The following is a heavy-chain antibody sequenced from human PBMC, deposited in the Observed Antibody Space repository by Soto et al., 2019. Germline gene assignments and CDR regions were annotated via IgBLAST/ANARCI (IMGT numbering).Heavy chain of an antibody. D-gene: IGHD3-10*01. CDR3: ARDRVPDYYHYYGLDV. J-gene: IGHJ6*02. CDR2: ISYDGSKK. Sequence: GGSLRLSCAASGFTFNSYAMHWVRQAPGKGLAWVAVISYDGSKKYYADSVKGLFTISRDNSKNTLYLQINSLRPEATAVFYCARDRVPDYYHYYGLDVWGQGTRVTVS. CDR1: GFTFNSYA. V-gene: IGHV3-30-3*01.